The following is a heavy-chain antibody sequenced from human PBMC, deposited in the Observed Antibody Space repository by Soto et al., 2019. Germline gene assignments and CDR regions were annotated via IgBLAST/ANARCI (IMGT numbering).Heavy chain of an antibody. CDR3: ARGLSNPTTTPPYYFDY. CDR2: IDHSGST. CDR1: GGSFSGYY. J-gene: IGHJ4*02. Sequence: SETLSLTCAVYGGSFSGYYWSWIRQPPGKGLEWIGEIDHSGSTNYNPSLKSRVTISVDTSKNQFSLKLSSVTAADTAVYYCARGLSNPTTTPPYYFDYWGQGTLVTVSS. D-gene: IGHD4-4*01. V-gene: IGHV4-34*01.